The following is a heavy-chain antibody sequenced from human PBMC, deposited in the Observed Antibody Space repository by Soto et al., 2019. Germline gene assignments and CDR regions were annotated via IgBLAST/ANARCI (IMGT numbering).Heavy chain of an antibody. V-gene: IGHV3-48*02. CDR3: AKSGDSAGWGIDF. CDR2: INGGSDSI. D-gene: IGHD6-19*01. J-gene: IGHJ4*02. CDR1: GITFSNAW. Sequence: EVQLVESGGGLVEPGGSLRLSCAASGITFSNAWMNWVRKAPGKGLEWVAYINGGSDSIYYAESVKGRFTISRDNARNSLSLQMNSLSDEDTAVYYCAKSGDSAGWGIDFWGQGTLVTVSS.